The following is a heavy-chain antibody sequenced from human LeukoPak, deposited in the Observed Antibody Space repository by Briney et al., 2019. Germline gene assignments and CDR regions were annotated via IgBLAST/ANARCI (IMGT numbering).Heavy chain of an antibody. CDR1: GFPFNMFA. V-gene: IGHV3-23*01. Sequence: GGSLRLSCTGSGFPFNMFAMNWVRQAPGQGLEWVSGPSRGGETRKYADSVKGRFTVSRDASKNMVFLQMNDLRPEDTAVYYCAKEQRIRHCSEGVCMEGYYFDYWGQGSLVTVSS. J-gene: IGHJ4*02. D-gene: IGHD2-8*01. CDR2: PSRGGETR. CDR3: AKEQRIRHCSEGVCMEGYYFDY.